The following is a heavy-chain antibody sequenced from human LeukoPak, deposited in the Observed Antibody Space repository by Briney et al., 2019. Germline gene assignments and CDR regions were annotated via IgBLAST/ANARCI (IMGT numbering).Heavy chain of an antibody. D-gene: IGHD6-19*01. V-gene: IGHV3-30*18. Sequence: GGSLRLSCAASGFTFSSYGMHWVRQAPGKGLEWVAVISYDGSNKYYADSAKGRFTISRDNSKNTLYLQMNSLRAEDTAVYYCAKDPIGSGWLGGIFDYWGQGTLVTVSS. CDR3: AKDPIGSGWLGGIFDY. CDR2: ISYDGSNK. CDR1: GFTFSSYG. J-gene: IGHJ4*02.